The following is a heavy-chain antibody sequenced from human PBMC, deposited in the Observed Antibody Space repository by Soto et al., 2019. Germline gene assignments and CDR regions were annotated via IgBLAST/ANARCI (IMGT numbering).Heavy chain of an antibody. V-gene: IGHV2-5*02. CDR1: GFSLSTSGVG. J-gene: IGHJ4*02. CDR2: VYWDDDK. Sequence: SGPTLVNPTQTLTLTCTFSGFSLSTSGVGVGWIRQPPGKALEWLALVYWDDDKRYSPSLKSRLTITKDTSKNQVVLTMTNTDPVDTATYYCSHSRYSRGRLCFDYWGQGALVPVSS. D-gene: IGHD6-19*01. CDR3: SHSRYSRGRLCFDY.